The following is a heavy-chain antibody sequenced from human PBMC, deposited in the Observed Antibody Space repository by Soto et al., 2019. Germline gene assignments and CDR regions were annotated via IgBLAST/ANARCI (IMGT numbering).Heavy chain of an antibody. Sequence: EVQLLESGGGLGQPGGSLRLSCEASGFTFSSYAMSWGRQAPGKGLEWVAGISGSGGNTYYADSVRGRFTISRDNSTSTVYLQMNCLRVDDRGVDYCAKKVYNETRSGMNVWGQGTPVTVSS. CDR3: AKKVYNETRSGMNV. D-gene: IGHD1-1*01. CDR1: GFTFSSYA. V-gene: IGHV3-23*01. J-gene: IGHJ6*02. CDR2: ISGSGGNT.